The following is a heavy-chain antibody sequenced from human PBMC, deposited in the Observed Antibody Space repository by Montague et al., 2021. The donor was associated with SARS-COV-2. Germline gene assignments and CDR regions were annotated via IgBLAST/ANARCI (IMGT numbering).Heavy chain of an antibody. D-gene: IGHD3-22*01. Sequence: SETLSLTCTASGGSISSSGYYWGWIRQPPGKGLEWIGSIYYSGSTYYNPSLKSRVTISVDTFKNQFSLKLSSVTAADTAVYYCARFPTSYYYDSKAAPATPDAFDIWGQGTMVTVSS. V-gene: IGHV4-39*01. CDR1: GGSISSSGYY. J-gene: IGHJ3*02. CDR2: IYYSGST. CDR3: ARFPTSYYYDSKAAPATPDAFDI.